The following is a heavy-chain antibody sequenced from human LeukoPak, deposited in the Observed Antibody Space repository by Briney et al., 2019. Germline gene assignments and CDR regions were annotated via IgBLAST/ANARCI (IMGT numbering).Heavy chain of an antibody. Sequence: SETLSLTCAVSGASISGSGYYWGWIRQPPGKGLEWIGSIYHSGSTYYNPSLKSRVTISVDTSKNQFSLKLSSVTAADTAVYYCARVWSYYYDSSGYYLGYYFDYWGQGTLVTVSS. J-gene: IGHJ4*02. CDR2: IYHSGST. CDR1: GASISGSGYY. D-gene: IGHD3-22*01. V-gene: IGHV4-39*07. CDR3: ARVWSYYYDSSGYYLGYYFDY.